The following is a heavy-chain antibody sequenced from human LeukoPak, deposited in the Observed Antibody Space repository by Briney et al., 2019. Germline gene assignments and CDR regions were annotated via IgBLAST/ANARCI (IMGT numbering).Heavy chain of an antibody. D-gene: IGHD3-22*01. CDR3: ARTHTYDSSGYYYDDAFDI. CDR1: GGSIRSGGDY. CDR2: IYYSGST. Sequence: PSQTLSLTCTVSGGSIRSGGDYWSWIRQHRGRGREWIGYIYYSGSTYYNPSLKSRVTISVDTSKNQFSLKLSSVTAADTAVYYCARTHTYDSSGYYYDDAFDIWGQGTMVTVSS. J-gene: IGHJ3*02. V-gene: IGHV4-31*03.